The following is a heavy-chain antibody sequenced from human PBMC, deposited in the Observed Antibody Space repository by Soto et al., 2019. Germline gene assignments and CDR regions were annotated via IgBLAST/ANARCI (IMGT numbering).Heavy chain of an antibody. V-gene: IGHV3-53*04. CDR1: GFTVSSNY. CDR2: IYSGGST. Sequence: EVQLVESGGGLVQPGGSLRLSCAASGFTVSSNYMSWVRQAPGKGLEWVSVIYSGGSTYYADSVKGRFTISSHNSKNTLYLQMNSLRAEDTAVYYCAREAATSMPGYYYYYMDVWGKGTTVTVSS. D-gene: IGHD2-2*01. CDR3: AREAATSMPGYYYYYMDV. J-gene: IGHJ6*03.